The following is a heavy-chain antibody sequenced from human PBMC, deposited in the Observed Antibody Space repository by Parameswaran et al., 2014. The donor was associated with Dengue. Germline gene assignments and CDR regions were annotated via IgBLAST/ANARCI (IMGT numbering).Heavy chain of an antibody. CDR3: AKGPRGYYYDSSGGYYFDY. CDR2: ISASGDST. Sequence: WIRQPPGKGLEWVSTISASGDSTYYADSVKGRFTFFRDNSKNTLYLQMNSLRAEDTAVYYCAKGPRGYYYDSSGGYYFDYWGQGTLVTVSS. J-gene: IGHJ4*02. V-gene: IGHV3-23*01. D-gene: IGHD3-22*01.